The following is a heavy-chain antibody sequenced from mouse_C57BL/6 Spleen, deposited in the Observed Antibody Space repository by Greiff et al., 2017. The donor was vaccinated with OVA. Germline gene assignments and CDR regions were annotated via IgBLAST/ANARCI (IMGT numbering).Heavy chain of an antibody. V-gene: IGHV1-69*01. CDR2: IDPSDSYT. Sequence: QVQLQQPGAELVMPGASVKLSCKASGYTFTSYWMHWVKQRPGQGLEWIGEIDPSDSYTNYNQKFKGKSTLTVDKSSSTAYMQLSSLTSEDSAVYYCARLGGSRRAWFAYWGQGTLVTVSA. CDR3: ARLGGSRRAWFAY. D-gene: IGHD1-1*01. CDR1: GYTFTSYW. J-gene: IGHJ3*01.